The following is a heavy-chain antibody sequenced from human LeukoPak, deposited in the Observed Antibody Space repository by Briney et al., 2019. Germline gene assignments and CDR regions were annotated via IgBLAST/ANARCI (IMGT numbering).Heavy chain of an antibody. J-gene: IGHJ4*02. CDR3: ARSYYDFWSGPGDY. D-gene: IGHD3-3*01. CDR2: ISGSGGST. CDR1: GFTFSSYA. V-gene: IGHV3-23*01. Sequence: GGSLRLSCAASGFTFSSYAMSWVRQAPGKGLEWVSAISGSGGSTYYADSVKGRFTISRDNSKNTLYLQMNSLRAEDTAVYYCARSYYDFWSGPGDYWGQGTLVTVSS.